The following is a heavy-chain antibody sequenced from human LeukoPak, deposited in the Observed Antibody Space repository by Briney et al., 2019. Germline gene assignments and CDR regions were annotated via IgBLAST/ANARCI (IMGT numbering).Heavy chain of an antibody. D-gene: IGHD2-15*01. Sequence: GGSLRLSCAASGFTFSSYGMHWVRQAPGKGLEWVAFIRYDGSNKYYADSVKGRFTISRDNSRNTLFLQMNSLRPEDTAVYYCAKDALVVVAATPDWFDPWGQGTLVTVSS. V-gene: IGHV3-30*02. CDR1: GFTFSSYG. J-gene: IGHJ5*02. CDR3: AKDALVVVAATPDWFDP. CDR2: IRYDGSNK.